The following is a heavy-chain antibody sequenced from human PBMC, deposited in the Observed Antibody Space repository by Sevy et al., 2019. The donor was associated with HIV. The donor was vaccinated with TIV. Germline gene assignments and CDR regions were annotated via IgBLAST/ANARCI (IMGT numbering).Heavy chain of an antibody. CDR2: IYHSGST. Sequence: KQSQTLSLTCTVSGGSISSGTYSWGWIRLSPGRGLEWIGYIYHSGSTYYSPSLESRVTISVDRSKNQFSLELTSMTAADTAVYYCARSEGFGYLKNVFDLWGRGTTVTVSS. V-gene: IGHV4-30-2*06. CDR1: GGSISSGTYS. J-gene: IGHJ3*01. D-gene: IGHD3-10*01. CDR3: ARSEGFGYLKNVFDL.